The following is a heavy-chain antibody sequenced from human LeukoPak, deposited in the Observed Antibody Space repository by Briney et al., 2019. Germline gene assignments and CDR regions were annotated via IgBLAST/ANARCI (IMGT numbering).Heavy chain of an antibody. D-gene: IGHD6-6*01. CDR3: ARGSSNVAARNNWFDP. Sequence: GGSLRLSCAASGFTFSGYDMNWVRQAPGKGLEWVSSISGSSSYIYYADSMKGRFTISRDNGKNSLYLQMNSLKAEDTAVYFCARGSSNVAARNNWFDPWGQGTLVTVSS. J-gene: IGHJ5*02. CDR2: ISGSSSYI. V-gene: IGHV3-21*01. CDR1: GFTFSGYD.